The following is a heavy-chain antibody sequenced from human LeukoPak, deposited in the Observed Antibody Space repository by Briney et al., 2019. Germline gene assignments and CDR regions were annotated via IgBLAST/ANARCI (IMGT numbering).Heavy chain of an antibody. CDR3: AREANYYGSGSYFEGTFDH. V-gene: IGHV4-59*01. Sequence: SETLSLTCTVSGGSISSYYWSWIRQPPGKGLEWIGYIYYSGSTNYNPSLKSRVTISIDTSKNEFSLKLTSVTAADTAVYYCAREANYYGSGSYFEGTFDHWGQGSLVIVSS. J-gene: IGHJ4*02. CDR2: IYYSGST. D-gene: IGHD3-10*01. CDR1: GGSISSYY.